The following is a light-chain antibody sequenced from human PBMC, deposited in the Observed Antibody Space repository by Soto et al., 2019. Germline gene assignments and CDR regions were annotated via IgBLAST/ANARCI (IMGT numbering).Light chain of an antibody. Sequence: QSALTQPRSVSGSPGQSVTISCTGTTGDVGTYNFVSWYQLHPGKAPKLMIYDASKRPSRVPDRFSASKSGNTASLTISGLRAEDEADYYCCSYAGSFTWVFGGGTKVTVL. V-gene: IGLV2-11*01. J-gene: IGLJ3*02. CDR1: TGDVGTYNF. CDR3: CSYAGSFTWV. CDR2: DAS.